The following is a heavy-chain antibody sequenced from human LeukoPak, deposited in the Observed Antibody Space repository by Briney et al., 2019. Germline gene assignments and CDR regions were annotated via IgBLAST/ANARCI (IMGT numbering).Heavy chain of an antibody. CDR2: IYYSGRT. V-gene: IGHV4-39*01. D-gene: IGHD3-22*01. J-gene: IGHJ4*02. CDR3: ARDYYDSSGYYYFDY. Sequence: PSETLSLTCTVSAGSISSSNYYWGWIRQPPGKGLEWIGSIYYSGRTYYNPSLKSRVTISVDTSKNQFSLKLSSVTAADTAAYYCARDYYDSSGYYYFDYWGQGTLVTVSS. CDR1: AGSISSSNYY.